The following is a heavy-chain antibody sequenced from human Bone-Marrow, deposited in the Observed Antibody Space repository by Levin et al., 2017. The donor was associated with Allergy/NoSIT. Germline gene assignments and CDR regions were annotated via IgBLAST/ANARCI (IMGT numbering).Heavy chain of an antibody. CDR1: GFTFRTYG. D-gene: IGHD6-19*01. CDR2: IWFDGSDK. Sequence: PGGSLRLSCTASGFTFRTYGMHWVRQAPGKGLEWVALIWFDGSDKYYADSVKGRFTISRDNSENTLFLQMNSLRVEDTALYYCARDYIAVAGFDFWGQGTLVSVSS. CDR3: ARDYIAVAGFDF. J-gene: IGHJ4*02. V-gene: IGHV3-33*01.